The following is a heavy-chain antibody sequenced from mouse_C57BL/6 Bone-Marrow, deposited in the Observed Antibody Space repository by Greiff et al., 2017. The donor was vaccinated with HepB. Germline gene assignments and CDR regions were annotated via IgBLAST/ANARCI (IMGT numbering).Heavy chain of an antibody. D-gene: IGHD2-3*01. CDR1: GFNIKDDY. CDR3: TTWHDPPFDY. J-gene: IGHJ2*01. CDR2: IDPENGDT. Sequence: EVQLQQSGAELVRPGASVKLSCTASGFNIKDDYMHWVKQRPEQGLEWIGWIDPENGDTEYASKFQGKATITADTSSNTAYLQLSSLTSEDTAVFYCTTWHDPPFDYWGQGTTLTVSS. V-gene: IGHV14-4*01.